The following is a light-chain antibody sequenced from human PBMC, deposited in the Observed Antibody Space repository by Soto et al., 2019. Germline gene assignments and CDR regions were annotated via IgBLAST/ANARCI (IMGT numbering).Light chain of an antibody. V-gene: IGLV2-14*03. J-gene: IGLJ2*01. CDR2: DVS. Sequence: SWYQQHPGKAPKLLIYDVSYRPSRISDRFSGSKSGNTASLTISGLQPDDEADYYCSSYGASSTLFGGGTKLTVL. CDR3: SSYGASSTL.